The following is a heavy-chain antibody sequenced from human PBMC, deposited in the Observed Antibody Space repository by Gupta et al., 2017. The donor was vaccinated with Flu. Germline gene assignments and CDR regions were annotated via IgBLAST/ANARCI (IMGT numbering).Heavy chain of an antibody. CDR1: GFTFGSFS. CDR3: ARDENIVATMKYYYGMDV. V-gene: IGHV3-21*01. D-gene: IGHD5-12*01. Sequence: EVQLVESGGGLVKPGGSLRLSCAASGFTFGSFSVNWVGQAPGKGLGWVSSSSGSSSYIYDEDSVKGRFTISRDNAKNSLYLQMNGLRAEDTAVYYCARDENIVATMKYYYGMDVWGQGTTVTVS. J-gene: IGHJ6*02. CDR2: SSGSSSYI.